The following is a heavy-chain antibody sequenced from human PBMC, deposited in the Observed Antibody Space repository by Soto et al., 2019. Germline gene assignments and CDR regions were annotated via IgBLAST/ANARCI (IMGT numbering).Heavy chain of an antibody. D-gene: IGHD4-4*01. Sequence: QIQLVQSGDEVKRPGASVKVSCKASGYTFSTHGITWVRQAPGQGLEWMGWISAFNGNSKYAQKFQGRVTMTTDTSTATAYMELRSLRFDDTAVYYCAKGVYDYTFWGQGTLVTVSS. V-gene: IGHV1-18*01. CDR3: AKGVYDYTF. CDR1: GYTFSTHG. CDR2: ISAFNGNS. J-gene: IGHJ4*02.